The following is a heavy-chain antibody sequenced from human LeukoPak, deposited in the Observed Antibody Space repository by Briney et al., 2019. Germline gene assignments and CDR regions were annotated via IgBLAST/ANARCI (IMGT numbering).Heavy chain of an antibody. J-gene: IGHJ4*02. CDR2: IYHSGST. Sequence: PSETLSLTCAVSGYSISSGYYWGWIRHPPGKGLWGIGSIYHSGSTYYNPSLKSRVTISVDTSKNQFSLKLSSVTAADTAVYYCARDAKTTVDYYFDYWGQGTLVTVSS. CDR1: GYSISSGYY. V-gene: IGHV4-38-2*02. CDR3: ARDAKTTVDYYFDY. D-gene: IGHD4-23*01.